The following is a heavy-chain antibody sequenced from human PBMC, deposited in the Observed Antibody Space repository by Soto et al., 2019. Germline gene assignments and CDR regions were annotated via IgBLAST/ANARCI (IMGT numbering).Heavy chain of an antibody. D-gene: IGHD2-2*01. CDR1: GYSFTSYW. CDR2: IYPGDSDT. V-gene: IGHV5-51*01. J-gene: IGHJ6*02. Sequence: GESLKISCKGSGYSFTSYWIGWVRQMPGKGLEWMGIIYPGDSDTRYSPSFQGQVTISADKSISTAYLQWSSLKASDTAMYYCARHVVPAANGALYYYYGMDVWGQGTTVTV. CDR3: ARHVVPAANGALYYYYGMDV.